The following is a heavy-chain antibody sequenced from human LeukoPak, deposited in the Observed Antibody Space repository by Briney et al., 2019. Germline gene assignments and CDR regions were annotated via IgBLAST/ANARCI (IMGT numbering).Heavy chain of an antibody. CDR3: ARGVPDYDTLTGSRLYYFDY. Sequence: SETLSLTCTVSGGSISSSSYYWGWIRQPPGKGLEWIGSIYYSGSTNYNPSLKSRVTISVDTSKNQFSLKLSSVTAADTAVYYCARGVPDYDTLTGSRLYYFDYWGQGTLVTVSS. J-gene: IGHJ4*02. CDR1: GGSISSSSYY. V-gene: IGHV4-39*07. D-gene: IGHD3-9*01. CDR2: IYYSGST.